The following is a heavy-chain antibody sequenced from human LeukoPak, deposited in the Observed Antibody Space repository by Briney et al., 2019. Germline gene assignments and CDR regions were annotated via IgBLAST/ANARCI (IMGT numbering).Heavy chain of an antibody. V-gene: IGHV4-34*01. Sequence: SETLSLTCAVYGGSFSGYYWSWIRQPPGKGLEWIGEINHSGSTNYNPSLKSRVTISVDTSKNQFSLRLTSVTAADTAVYYCARDPIRERDDYWGQETLVTVSS. CDR3: ARDPIRERDDY. D-gene: IGHD3-16*01. J-gene: IGHJ4*02. CDR2: INHSGST. CDR1: GGSFSGYY.